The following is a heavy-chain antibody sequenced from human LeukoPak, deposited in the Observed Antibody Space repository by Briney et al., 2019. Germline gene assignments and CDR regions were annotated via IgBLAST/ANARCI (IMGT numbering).Heavy chain of an antibody. D-gene: IGHD3-9*01. J-gene: IGHJ5*02. Sequence: GGSLRLSCAASGFTFGSCAMHWVRQAPGKGLEWVAVISYDGSNKYYADSVKGRFTISRDNSKNTLYLQMNSLRAEDTAVYYCARDGRYYDILTGSHNWFDPWGQGTLVTVSS. CDR3: ARDGRYYDILTGSHNWFDP. CDR2: ISYDGSNK. CDR1: GFTFGSCA. V-gene: IGHV3-30-3*01.